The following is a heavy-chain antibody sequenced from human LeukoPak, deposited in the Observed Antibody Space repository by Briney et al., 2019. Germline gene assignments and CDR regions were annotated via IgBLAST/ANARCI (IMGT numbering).Heavy chain of an antibody. CDR3: GTPPDRLLWFGEPPVY. CDR2: ISAYNGNT. D-gene: IGHD3-10*01. CDR1: GYTFTSYG. J-gene: IGHJ4*02. Sequence: ASVKVSCKASGYTFTSYGISWVRQAPGQGLEWMGWISAYNGNTNYSQKFQGRVTFTRDTSASTAYMELSSLRSEDTAVYYCGTPPDRLLWFGEPPVYWGQGTLVTVSS. V-gene: IGHV1-18*04.